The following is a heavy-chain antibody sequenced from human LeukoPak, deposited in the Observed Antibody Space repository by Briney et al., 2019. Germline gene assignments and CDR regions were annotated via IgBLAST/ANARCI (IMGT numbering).Heavy chain of an antibody. J-gene: IGHJ4*02. CDR1: GGSISNYY. V-gene: IGHV4-59*01. D-gene: IGHD6-13*01. Sequence: SETLSLTCTVSGGSISNYYWSWIRQPPGKGLEWIGYIYYSGSTNYNPSLKSRVTISVDTSRNQFSLKLSSVTAADTAVYYCARGEGIAAAGTLHDYWGQGTLVTVSS. CDR3: ARGEGIAAAGTLHDY. CDR2: IYYSGST.